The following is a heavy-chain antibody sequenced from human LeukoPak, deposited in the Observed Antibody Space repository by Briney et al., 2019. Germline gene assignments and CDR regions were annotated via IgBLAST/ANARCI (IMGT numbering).Heavy chain of an antibody. CDR3: ARRLAAAPARS. Sequence: PSETLSLTCAVYGESFSGYYWSWIRQSPGKGLEWIGEVNHSGSTNYNPSLKSRVTISVDMSQNQFPLKLSSVTAADTAVYYCARRLAAAPARSWGQGTLVTVSS. CDR2: VNHSGST. CDR1: GESFSGYY. J-gene: IGHJ4*02. D-gene: IGHD6-13*01. V-gene: IGHV4-34*01.